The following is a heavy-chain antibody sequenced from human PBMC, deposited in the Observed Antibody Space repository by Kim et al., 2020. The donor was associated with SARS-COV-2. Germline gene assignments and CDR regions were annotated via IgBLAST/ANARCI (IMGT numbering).Heavy chain of an antibody. CDR2: ISTSGST. Sequence: SETLSLTCTVSGGSISSGSYYWSWIRQPAGKGLEWIGRISTSGSTNYNPSLKSRVTILVDTSKNQFSLKLNSVTAADTAVYYCARVRTVRDGGWFDPWGQGTLVTVSS. D-gene: IGHD3-10*02. CDR3: ARVRTVRDGGWFDP. CDR1: GGSISSGSYY. J-gene: IGHJ5*02. V-gene: IGHV4-61*02.